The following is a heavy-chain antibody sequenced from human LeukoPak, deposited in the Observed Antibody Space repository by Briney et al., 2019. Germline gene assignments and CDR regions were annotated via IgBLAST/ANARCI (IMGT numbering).Heavy chain of an antibody. CDR1: GGSISSGGYY. V-gene: IGHV4-31*03. CDR2: IYYSGST. CDR3: ARDSQYSSGWYGGLYAFDI. D-gene: IGHD6-19*01. Sequence: SETLSLTCTVSGGSISSGGYYWSWIRQHPGKGLEWIGYIYYSGSTYYNPSLKSRVTISVDTSKNQFSLKLSSVTAADTDVYYCARDSQYSSGWYGGLYAFDIWGQGTMVTVSS. J-gene: IGHJ3*02.